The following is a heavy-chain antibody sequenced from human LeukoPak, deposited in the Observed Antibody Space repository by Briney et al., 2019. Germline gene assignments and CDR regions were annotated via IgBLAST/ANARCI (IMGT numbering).Heavy chain of an antibody. CDR2: IYYSGST. Sequence: PSETLSLTCTVSGGSVSGYYWSWIRQPRGKGLEWIGYIYYSGSTNYNPSLKSRVTISVDTSENQFSLKLTSVTAADTAVYYCARDREYSSSGLVWFDPWGHGILVTVSS. V-gene: IGHV4-59*02. J-gene: IGHJ5*02. D-gene: IGHD6-6*01. CDR1: GGSVSGYY. CDR3: ARDREYSSSGLVWFDP.